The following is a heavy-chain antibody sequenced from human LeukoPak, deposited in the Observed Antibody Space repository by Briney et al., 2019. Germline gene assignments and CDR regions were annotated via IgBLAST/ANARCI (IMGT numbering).Heavy chain of an antibody. CDR3: ARGHYDSSGQFDY. Sequence: GSLRLSCAASGFIFSDYSLNWVRQAPGKGLEWVSSISTSGRYIYYADAVKGRFTMSRDNAKNSLYLQMNSLRAEDTAVYYCARGHYDSSGQFDYWGQGTLVTVSS. CDR1: GFIFSDYS. CDR2: ISTSGRYI. D-gene: IGHD3-22*01. J-gene: IGHJ4*02. V-gene: IGHV3-21*01.